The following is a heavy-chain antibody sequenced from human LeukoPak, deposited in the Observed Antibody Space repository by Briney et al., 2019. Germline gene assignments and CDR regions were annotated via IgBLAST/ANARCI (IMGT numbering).Heavy chain of an antibody. D-gene: IGHD3-10*01. Sequence: GGSLRLSCAASGFTFDDYAMHWVRQAPGKGLEWVSGISWNSGSIDYADSVKGRFTISRDNAKNSLYLQMNSLRAEDTALYYCAHGGSGNFDYWGQGTLVTVSS. CDR2: ISWNSGSI. CDR3: AHGGSGNFDY. J-gene: IGHJ4*02. V-gene: IGHV3-9*01. CDR1: GFTFDDYA.